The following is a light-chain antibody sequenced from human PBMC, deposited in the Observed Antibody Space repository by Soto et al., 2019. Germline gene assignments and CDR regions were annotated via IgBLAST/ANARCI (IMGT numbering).Light chain of an antibody. CDR3: AAWDDSLSVYV. CDR1: SSNIGSNY. J-gene: IGLJ1*01. Sequence: QSMLTQPPSASGTPGQRVTISCSGSSSNIGSNYVYWYQQLPGTAPKLLIYSNNQRPSGVPDLFSGSKSGTSASLAISGLRSEDEADYYCAAWDDSLSVYVFGTGTKVTVL. V-gene: IGLV1-47*02. CDR2: SNN.